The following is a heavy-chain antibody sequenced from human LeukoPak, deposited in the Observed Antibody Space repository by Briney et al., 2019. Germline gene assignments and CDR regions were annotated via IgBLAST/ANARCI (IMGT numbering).Heavy chain of an antibody. CDR2: IHWDDDK. CDR3: AHKIRSGGSCYFNY. V-gene: IGHV2-5*02. CDR1: GFSLSTSGVS. J-gene: IGHJ4*02. D-gene: IGHD2-15*01. Sequence: SGPTLVNPTQTLTLTCTFSGFSLSTSGVSVGWIRQTPGKALEWLALIHWDDDKRYSPSLKSRLTITKDTSKNRVVLTMTNMDPVDTATYYCAHKIRSGGSCYFNYWGQGTLVTVSS.